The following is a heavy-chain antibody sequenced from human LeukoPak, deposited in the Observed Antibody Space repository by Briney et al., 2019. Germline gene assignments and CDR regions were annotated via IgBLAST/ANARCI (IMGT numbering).Heavy chain of an antibody. CDR3: ARDRGGCTRFDY. J-gene: IGHJ4*02. Sequence: SETLSLTCTVSGGSISSDGYYWNWIRQHPGKGLEWIGYIYYSGGTYYNPSLESRVTISVDTSKNQFSLKLSSVTDADTAVYYCARDRGGCTRFDYWGQGILVTVSS. CDR2: IYYSGGT. CDR1: GGSISSDGYY. D-gene: IGHD6-19*01. V-gene: IGHV4-31*03.